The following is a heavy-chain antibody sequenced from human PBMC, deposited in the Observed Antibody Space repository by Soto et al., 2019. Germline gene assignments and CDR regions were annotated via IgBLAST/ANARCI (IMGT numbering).Heavy chain of an antibody. CDR2: IYHNGKS. V-gene: IGHV4-34*01. Sequence: QVQIQQWGGGLLKPSETLSLSCTVYGGSFSNYAWSWIRQPPGRGLEWIGEIYHNGKSDYNPSLKSRVTIAVDTSKNQFSLKLSSVIAADTAVYFCARGGYCRFDYWGQGALVTVSS. CDR1: GGSFSNYA. CDR3: ARGGYCRFDY. J-gene: IGHJ4*02. D-gene: IGHD2-15*01.